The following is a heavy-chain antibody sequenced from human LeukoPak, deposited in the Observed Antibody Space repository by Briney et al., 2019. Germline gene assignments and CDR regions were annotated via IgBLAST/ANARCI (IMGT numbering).Heavy chain of an antibody. CDR1: GFTFSSYA. J-gene: IGHJ4*02. CDR3: ARKTDSSGSGDY. Sequence: GGSLRLSCAASGFTFSSYAMSWVRQAPGKGLECVSVIYSRGGTYYADSVQGRFTIFRDASKNTLFLQMNSLRADDTAVYYCARKTDSSGSGDYWGQGTLVTVSS. CDR2: IYSRGGT. V-gene: IGHV3-53*01. D-gene: IGHD3-22*01.